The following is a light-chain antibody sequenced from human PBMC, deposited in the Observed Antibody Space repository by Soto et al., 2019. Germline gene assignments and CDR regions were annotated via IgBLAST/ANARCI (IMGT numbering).Light chain of an antibody. CDR2: DVS. J-gene: IGLJ1*01. V-gene: IGLV2-14*01. CDR3: SSYASSSPRV. CDR1: SSDVGGYNY. Sequence: QSVLTRPASVSGSPGQSITISCTGTSSDVGGYNYVSWYQQHPGKAPKLMIYDVSNRPSGVSNRFSGSKSGNTASLTISGLQAEDEADYYCSSYASSSPRVFGTGTKVTVL.